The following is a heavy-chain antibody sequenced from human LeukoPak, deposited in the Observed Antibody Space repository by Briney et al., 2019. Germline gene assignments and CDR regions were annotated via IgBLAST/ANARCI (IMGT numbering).Heavy chain of an antibody. V-gene: IGHV1-8*02. Sequence: ASVKVSCKASGYTFTSYDINWVRQATGQGLEWMGWMNPNSGNTGYAQKLQGRVTMTTDTSTSTAYMELRSLRSDDTAVYYCARDGMATILECDYWGQGTLVTVSS. CDR2: MNPNSGNT. D-gene: IGHD5-24*01. CDR3: ARDGMATILECDY. J-gene: IGHJ4*02. CDR1: GYTFTSYD.